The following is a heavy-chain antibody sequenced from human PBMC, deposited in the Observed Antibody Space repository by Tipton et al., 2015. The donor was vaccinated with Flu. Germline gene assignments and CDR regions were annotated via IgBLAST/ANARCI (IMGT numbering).Heavy chain of an antibody. CDR2: IKQDGSEK. V-gene: IGHV3-7*01. CDR1: GFTLSNYW. J-gene: IGHJ3*01. D-gene: IGHD3-22*01. Sequence: SLRLSCEASGFTLSNYWMSWVRQAPGKGLEWVATIKQDGSEKYYVDSVKGRFTVSRDNADTSLYLQLHSLRAEDTAVYHCVRRPVFYDSRGTYAVWGHGKIVFVSS. CDR3: VRRPVFYDSRGTYAV.